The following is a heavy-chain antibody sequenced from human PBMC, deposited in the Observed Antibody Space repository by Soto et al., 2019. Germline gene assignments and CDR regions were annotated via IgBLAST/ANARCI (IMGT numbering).Heavy chain of an antibody. CDR2: IIPIFGTP. D-gene: IGHD3-10*01. CDR3: ARHRDDYGSGNYYNRIDF. J-gene: IGHJ4*02. V-gene: IGHV1-69*01. Sequence: QVQLVQSGAEVKKPGSSVKVSCKASGGIFSTYAISWLRQAPEQGLEWMGGIIPIFGTPNYAQRFQGRVTINADESTSTAYMELSRLRSEDTAVYYCARHRDDYGSGNYYNRIDFWGQGTLVTVSS. CDR1: GGIFSTYA.